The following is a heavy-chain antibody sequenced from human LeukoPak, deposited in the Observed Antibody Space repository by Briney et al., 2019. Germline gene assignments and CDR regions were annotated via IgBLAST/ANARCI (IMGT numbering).Heavy chain of an antibody. CDR3: SRVGPPDASGMDV. J-gene: IGHJ6*02. CDR1: GYTFTSYY. Sequence: ASVKVSCKASGYTFTSYYMHWVRQAPGQGLEWMGRINPNTGGTNYAQKFQDRVTMTRDTSITTAYMELSGLTSDDTAVYYCSRVGPPDASGMDVWGQGTMVTVSS. CDR2: INPNTGGT. V-gene: IGHV1-2*06. D-gene: IGHD1-14*01.